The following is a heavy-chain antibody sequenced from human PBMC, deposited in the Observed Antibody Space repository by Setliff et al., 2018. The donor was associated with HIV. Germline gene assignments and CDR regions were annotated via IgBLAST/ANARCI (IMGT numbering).Heavy chain of an antibody. CDR1: GFTFSSFA. CDR3: ARDRVPLDAGDAFDI. Sequence: GGSLRLSCAASGFTFSSFAMTWVRQAPGKGLEWVSSISASATSVYNADSVKGRFTISRDYAKNSLYLQMNSLRAEDTAVYFCARDRVPLDAGDAFDIWGQGTMVTVSS. V-gene: IGHV3-21*01. J-gene: IGHJ3*02. D-gene: IGHD3-10*01. CDR2: ISASATSV.